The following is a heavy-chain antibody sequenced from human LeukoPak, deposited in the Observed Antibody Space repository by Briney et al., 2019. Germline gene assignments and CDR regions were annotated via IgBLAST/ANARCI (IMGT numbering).Heavy chain of an antibody. Sequence: EASVKVSCKVSGYTLTELSMHWVRQAPGKGLEWMGGFDPEDGETIYAQKFQGRVTMTEDTSTDTAYMELSSLRSEDTAVYYCAIRSSPVLRFLEWLRRSVDPENWFDPWGQGTLVTVSS. CDR2: FDPEDGET. CDR3: AIRSSPVLRFLEWLRRSVDPENWFDP. V-gene: IGHV1-24*01. D-gene: IGHD3-3*01. J-gene: IGHJ5*02. CDR1: GYTLTELS.